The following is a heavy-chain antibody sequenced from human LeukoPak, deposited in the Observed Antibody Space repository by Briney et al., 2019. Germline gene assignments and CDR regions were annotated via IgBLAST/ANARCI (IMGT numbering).Heavy chain of an antibody. D-gene: IGHD4-17*01. Sequence: SETLSLTCAVYGGSFSGYYWSWIRQPPGEGLEWIGEINHSGSTNYNPSLKSRVTISVDTSKNQFSLKLSSVTAADTAVYYCASLGTTNWFDPWGQGTLVTVSS. J-gene: IGHJ5*02. CDR2: INHSGST. CDR1: GGSFSGYY. V-gene: IGHV4-34*01. CDR3: ASLGTTNWFDP.